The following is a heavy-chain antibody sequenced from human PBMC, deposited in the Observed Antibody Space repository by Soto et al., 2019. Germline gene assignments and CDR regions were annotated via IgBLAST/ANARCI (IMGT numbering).Heavy chain of an antibody. CDR1: GFTFSSYG. Sequence: QVQLVESGGGVVQPGRSRRLSCAASGFTFSSYGMHWVRQAPGKGLEWVAVISYDGSNKYYADSVKGRFTISRDNSKNTLYQQMNSLRAEDTAVYYCAKEPAQVAAAAYYFDYWGQGTLVTVSS. CDR3: AKEPAQVAAAAYYFDY. D-gene: IGHD6-13*01. J-gene: IGHJ4*02. CDR2: ISYDGSNK. V-gene: IGHV3-30*18.